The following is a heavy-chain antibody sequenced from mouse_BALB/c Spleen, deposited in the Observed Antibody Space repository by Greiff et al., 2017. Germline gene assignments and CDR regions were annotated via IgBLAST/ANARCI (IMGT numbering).Heavy chain of an antibody. J-gene: IGHJ3*01. V-gene: IGHV5-6-5*01. D-gene: IGHD2-1*01. CDR2: ISSGGST. CDR1: GFTFSSYA. CDR3: ARGYGNPVFAY. Sequence: EVQLVESGGGLVKPGGSLKLSCAASGFTFSSYAMSWVRQTPEKRLEWVASISSGGSTYYPDSVKGRITISRDNARNILYLQMSSLRSEDTAMYYCARGYGNPVFAYWGQGTLVTVSA.